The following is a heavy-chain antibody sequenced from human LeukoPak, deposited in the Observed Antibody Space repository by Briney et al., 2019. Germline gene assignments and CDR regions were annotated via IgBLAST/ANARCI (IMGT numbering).Heavy chain of an antibody. CDR2: ISSSSSYI. D-gene: IGHD3-9*01. J-gene: IGHJ3*02. V-gene: IGHV3-21*01. CDR1: GFTFSSYS. CDR3: ARGLGDIWTGYCENAFDI. Sequence: GGSLRLACAASGFTFSSYSMNWVRQAPGKGLEWVSSISSSSSYIYYADSVKGRFTISRDNAKNSLYLQMNSLRAEDTAVYYCARGLGDIWTGYCENAFDIWGQGTMVTVSS.